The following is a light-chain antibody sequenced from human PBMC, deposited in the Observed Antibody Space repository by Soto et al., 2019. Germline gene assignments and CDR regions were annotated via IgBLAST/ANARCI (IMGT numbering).Light chain of an antibody. CDR3: ATWDTSLYSFV. CDR1: SSNIGSAY. Sequence: QSVLTQPPSVSAAPGQTVTISCSGSSSNIGSAYVSWYQQLPGTAPKFLIYDNNKRPSGIPDRFSGSKSGTSATLDITGLQTGDEADYYCATWDTSLYSFVFGGGTKLTVL. CDR2: DNN. V-gene: IGLV1-51*01. J-gene: IGLJ2*01.